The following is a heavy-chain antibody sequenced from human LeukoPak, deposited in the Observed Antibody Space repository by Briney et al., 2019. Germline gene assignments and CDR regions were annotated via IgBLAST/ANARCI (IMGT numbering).Heavy chain of an antibody. J-gene: IGHJ4*02. V-gene: IGHV4-39*01. D-gene: IGHD3-10*01. Sequence: SETLSLTCTVSGGSISSSSYYWGWIRQPPGTGLEWIGSIYYSGSTYYNPSLKSRVTISVDTSKNQFSLKLSSVTAADTAVYYCARQVIDRGVIDYWGQGTLVTVSS. CDR2: IYYSGST. CDR1: GGSISSSSYY. CDR3: ARQVIDRGVIDY.